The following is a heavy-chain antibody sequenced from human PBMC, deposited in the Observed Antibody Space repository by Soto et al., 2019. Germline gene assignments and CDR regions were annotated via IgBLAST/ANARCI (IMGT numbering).Heavy chain of an antibody. V-gene: IGHV3-23*01. D-gene: IGHD6-13*01. CDR1: GFTFSSHA. Sequence: EVQLLESGGGLVQPGRSLRLSCTASGFTFSSHAMTWVRQAPGKGLEWVSGLSDSGDSIYYADSVKGRLTIYRDNSMKTPYRDTNAPRVETTAVYYSAKVSSSWCAGFFDRWGKGTLVTVSS. CDR2: LSDSGDSI. J-gene: IGHJ4*02. CDR3: AKVSSSWCAGFFDR.